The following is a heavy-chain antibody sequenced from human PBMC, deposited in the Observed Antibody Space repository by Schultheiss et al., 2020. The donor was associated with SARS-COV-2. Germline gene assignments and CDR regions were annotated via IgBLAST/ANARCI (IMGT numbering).Heavy chain of an antibody. V-gene: IGHV3-13*01. J-gene: IGHJ6*02. Sequence: GESLKISCAASGFTFSSYGMHWVRQAPGKGLEWVSAIGTAGDTYYPGSVKGRFTISRENAKNSLYLQMNSLRAGDTAVYYCARAGSGYYYEGEYYYYGMDVWGQGTTVTVSS. CDR3: ARAGSGYYYEGEYYYYGMDV. D-gene: IGHD3-22*01. CDR1: GFTFSSYG. CDR2: IGTAGDT.